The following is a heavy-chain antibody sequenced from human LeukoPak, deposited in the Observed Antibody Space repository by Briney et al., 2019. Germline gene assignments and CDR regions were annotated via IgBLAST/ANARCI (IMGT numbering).Heavy chain of an antibody. Sequence: GASVKVSCKASGYTFTSYDINWVRQATGQGLEWMGWMNPNSGNTGYAQKFQGRVTMTRNTSISTAYMELSSLRSEDTAVYYCARAPHSGWVRWFDPWGQGTLVTVPS. CDR3: ARAPHSGWVRWFDP. CDR1: GYTFTSYD. J-gene: IGHJ5*02. V-gene: IGHV1-8*01. D-gene: IGHD6-25*01. CDR2: MNPNSGNT.